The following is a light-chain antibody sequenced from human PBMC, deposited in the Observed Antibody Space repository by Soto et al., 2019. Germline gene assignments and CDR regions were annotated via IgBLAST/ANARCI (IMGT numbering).Light chain of an antibody. CDR1: QSISSY. V-gene: IGKV1-39*01. J-gene: IGKJ4*01. CDR3: QQSYSTPLT. CDR2: AAS. Sequence: DIPMTQSPSSLSASVGDRVTITCRASQSISSYLNWYQQKPGKAPKLLIYAASSLQSGVPLRFSGSGSGTYFTLTISSLQPEDFATYYCQQSYSTPLTFGGGTKVEIK.